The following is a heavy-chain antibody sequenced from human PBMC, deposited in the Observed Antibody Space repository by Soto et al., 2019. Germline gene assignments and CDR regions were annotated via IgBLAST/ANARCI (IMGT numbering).Heavy chain of an antibody. CDR1: GFTFSDYY. D-gene: IGHD3-10*01. CDR3: ASSFVVRGVISAYSYYYMDV. Sequence: QLPLVESGGGLVKPGGSLRLSCAASGFTFSDYYMSWIRQAPGQGLEWVSYISSSGSTIYYADSVKGRFTISRDNAKNSLYLQMNSLRAEDTAVYYCASSFVVRGVISAYSYYYMDVWGKGTTVTVSS. V-gene: IGHV3-11*01. CDR2: ISSSGSTI. J-gene: IGHJ6*03.